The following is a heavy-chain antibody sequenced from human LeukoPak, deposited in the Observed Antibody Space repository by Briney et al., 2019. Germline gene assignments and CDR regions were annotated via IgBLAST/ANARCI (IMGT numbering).Heavy chain of an antibody. V-gene: IGHV1-69*05. CDR3: ARGTEVFWSGYSYFDY. Sequence: ASVKVSCKASRATFSSYAISWVRQAPGQGLEWMGRIIPIFRKANYAQKLQGIVKIVTDESTRTAYMELSSLRSEDTAVYYCARGTEVFWSGYSYFDYWGQGTLVTVSS. D-gene: IGHD3-3*01. CDR1: RATFSSYA. J-gene: IGHJ4*02. CDR2: IIPIFRKA.